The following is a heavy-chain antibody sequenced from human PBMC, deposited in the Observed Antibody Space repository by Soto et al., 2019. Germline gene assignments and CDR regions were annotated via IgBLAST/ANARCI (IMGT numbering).Heavy chain of an antibody. J-gene: IGHJ6*02. Sequence: GGSLRLSCAASGFTFRSYAMNWVRQAPGKGLEWVSAISASGGTTYYADSVKGRFTISRDNSKNTLYLQMDSLRAEDTAVYYCAKDLGNYYYDSSGYSSYGMDVWGQGTTVTVSS. CDR1: GFTFRSYA. CDR3: AKDLGNYYYDSSGYSSYGMDV. CDR2: ISASGGTT. D-gene: IGHD3-22*01. V-gene: IGHV3-23*01.